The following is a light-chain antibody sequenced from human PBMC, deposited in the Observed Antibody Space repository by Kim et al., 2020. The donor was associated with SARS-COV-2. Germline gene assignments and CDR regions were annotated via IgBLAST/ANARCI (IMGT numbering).Light chain of an antibody. J-gene: IGKJ1*01. Sequence: PGERAPLSCRASQSVDSSYLAWYQQKPGQTPRLLIHGSSTRATGIPDRFSGSGSGTDFTLTISRLEPEDFAVYYCQQYGDYRWTFGQGTKVDIK. CDR3: QQYGDYRWT. CDR2: GSS. CDR1: QSVDSSY. V-gene: IGKV3-20*01.